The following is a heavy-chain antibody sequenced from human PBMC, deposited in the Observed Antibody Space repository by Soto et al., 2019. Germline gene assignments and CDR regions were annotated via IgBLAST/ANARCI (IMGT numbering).Heavy chain of an antibody. Sequence: SETLSLTCTVSGGSISSGDYYWSWIRQPPGKGLEWIGYIYYSGSTYYNPSLKSRVTISVDTSKNQFSLKLSSVTAADTAVYYCASGFYDFWSGNKKYYYGMDVWGQGTTVTVSS. D-gene: IGHD3-3*01. CDR2: IYYSGST. J-gene: IGHJ6*02. CDR3: ASGFYDFWSGNKKYYYGMDV. CDR1: GGSISSGDYY. V-gene: IGHV4-30-4*01.